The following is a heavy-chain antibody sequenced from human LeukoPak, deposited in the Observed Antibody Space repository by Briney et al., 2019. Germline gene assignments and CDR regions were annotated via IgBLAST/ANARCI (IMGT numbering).Heavy chain of an antibody. CDR2: INSDGSTT. CDR3: ARSRDDYNFWFDY. Sequence: PGGSLRLSCAASGFTFRNFYMHWVRQAPGKGLMWVSRINSDGSTTGYADSVEGRFTISRDNAKNTLYLQMNSLRDEDTAVYYCARSRDDYNFWFDYWGQGTPVTVSS. J-gene: IGHJ4*02. CDR1: GFTFRNFY. V-gene: IGHV3-74*01. D-gene: IGHD5-24*01.